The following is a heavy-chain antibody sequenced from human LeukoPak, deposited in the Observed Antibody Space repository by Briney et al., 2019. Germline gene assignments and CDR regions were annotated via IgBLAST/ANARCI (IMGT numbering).Heavy chain of an antibody. CDR2: ISWNSGSI. V-gene: IGHV3-20*04. CDR1: GSRISRFA. D-gene: IGHD2-8*01. CDR3: ARMDIVLMVYAIEEWYFDY. Sequence: PGGSLRLSCVGSGSRISRFAMSWVRQAPGKGLEWVSGISWNSGSIGYADSVKGRFTISRDNAKNSLYLQMNSLRAEDTAVYYCARMDIVLMVYAIEEWYFDYWGQGTLVTVSS. J-gene: IGHJ4*02.